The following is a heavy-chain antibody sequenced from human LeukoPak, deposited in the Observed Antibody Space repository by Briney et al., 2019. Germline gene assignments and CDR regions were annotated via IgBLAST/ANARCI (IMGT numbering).Heavy chain of an antibody. CDR2: IIPIFGTA. Sequence: ASVKVSCKASGGTFSSYAISWVRQAPGQGLEWMGGIIPIFGTANYAQKFQGRVTITADESTSTAYMELSSLRSEDTAVYYCARDMWQQQLVLKGAFDIWGQGTMVTVSS. J-gene: IGHJ3*02. V-gene: IGHV1-69*01. D-gene: IGHD6-13*01. CDR3: ARDMWQQQLVLKGAFDI. CDR1: GGTFSSYA.